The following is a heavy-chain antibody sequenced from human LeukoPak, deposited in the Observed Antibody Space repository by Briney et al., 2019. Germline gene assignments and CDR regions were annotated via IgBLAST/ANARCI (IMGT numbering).Heavy chain of an antibody. CDR2: INPSGGST. D-gene: IGHD2-2*02. J-gene: IGHJ5*02. CDR1: GYTFTSYY. CDR3: ARASGYCSSTSCYTDWFDP. V-gene: IGHV1-46*01. Sequence: GASVKVSCKASGYTFTSYYMHWVRQAPGQGLDWMGIINPSGGSTSYAQKFQGRVTMTRDMSTSTVYMELSSLRSEDTAVYYCARASGYCSSTSCYTDWFDPWGQGTLVTVSS.